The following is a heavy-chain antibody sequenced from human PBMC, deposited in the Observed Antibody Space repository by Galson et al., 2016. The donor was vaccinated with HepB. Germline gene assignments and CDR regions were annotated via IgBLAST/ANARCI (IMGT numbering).Heavy chain of an antibody. CDR3: ARHADAGYTLGGGDDAFDF. D-gene: IGHD5-24*01. Sequence: GWIRQPPGKGLEWLGSVFYSGSTYYNPSLESRVAISVDTSKNQFSLKLRSVTAADTAVFYCARHADAGYTLGGGDDAFDFWGQGTTVTVSS. V-gene: IGHV4-39*01. CDR2: VFYSGST. J-gene: IGHJ3*01.